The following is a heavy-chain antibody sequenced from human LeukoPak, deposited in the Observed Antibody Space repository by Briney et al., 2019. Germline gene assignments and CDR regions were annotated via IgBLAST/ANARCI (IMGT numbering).Heavy chain of an antibody. CDR1: GYTFTTYG. CDR2: ISPYNDNT. D-gene: IGHD3-3*01. Sequence: ASVKVSCKASGYTFTTYGIVWLRQAPGEGLEWMGWISPYNDNTKYAQNLQGRVTMTADTSTSTAYMELSSLRSEDTAVYYCARSTIFGVVIAYYYYMDVWGKGTTVTVSS. V-gene: IGHV1-18*01. CDR3: ARSTIFGVVIAYYYYMDV. J-gene: IGHJ6*03.